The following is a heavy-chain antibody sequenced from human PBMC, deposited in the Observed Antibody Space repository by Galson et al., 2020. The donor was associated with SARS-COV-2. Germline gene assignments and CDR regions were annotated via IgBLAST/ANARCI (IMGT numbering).Heavy chain of an antibody. V-gene: IGHV3-15*01. D-gene: IGHD3-9*01. Sequence: GGSLRLSCAASGFTFSNAWMSWVRQAPGKGLEWVGRIKSKTDGGTTDYAPPVKGRFTISRDDSKNTLYLQMNSLKTEDTAVYYCTTDRRDWYGYYYYGMDVWGQGTTVTVSS. CDR2: IKSKTDGGTT. CDR3: TTDRRDWYGYYYYGMDV. CDR1: GFTFSNAW. J-gene: IGHJ6*02.